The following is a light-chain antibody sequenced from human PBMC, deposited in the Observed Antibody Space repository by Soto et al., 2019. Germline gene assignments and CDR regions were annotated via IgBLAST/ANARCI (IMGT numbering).Light chain of an antibody. CDR2: AAS. Sequence: EIVLTQSPGTLSLSPGERATLSCRPSQSVSSTYLDWYQQKPGQAPRLLIYAASSRATGIPYRFSGGASATDFTLTISRLEHEDFAVYYCRHYSNSQWTVGQGTKVEIK. J-gene: IGKJ1*01. CDR3: RHYSNSQWT. V-gene: IGKV3-20*01. CDR1: QSVSSTY.